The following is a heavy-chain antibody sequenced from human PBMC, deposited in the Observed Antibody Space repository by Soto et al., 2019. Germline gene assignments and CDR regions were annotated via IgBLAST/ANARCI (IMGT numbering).Heavy chain of an antibody. D-gene: IGHD1-26*01. CDR2: ISGSGGSA. V-gene: IGHV3-23*01. J-gene: IGHJ4*02. Sequence: PGGSLRLSCAASELTFSSYAMNWVRQAPGKGLEWVSTISGSGGSAYYADSVKGRFTISRDNPKNTLYLQLNSLRVEDTAVYYCAKAGGASWYYFDHWGQGTLVTVSS. CDR1: ELTFSSYA. CDR3: AKAGGASWYYFDH.